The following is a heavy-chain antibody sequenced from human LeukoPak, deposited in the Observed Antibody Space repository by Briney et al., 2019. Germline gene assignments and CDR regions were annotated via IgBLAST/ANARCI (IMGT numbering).Heavy chain of an antibody. CDR1: GFTFSTYV. V-gene: IGHV3-23*01. Sequence: GGSLRLSSAASGFTFSTYVMSWVRQAPGKGLEWVSAISGSGGSTYYADSVKGRFTISRDNAKNSLYLQMNSLRDEDTAVYFCARERPVGATPFDFWGQGTLVTVSS. D-gene: IGHD1-26*01. CDR2: ISGSGGST. CDR3: ARERPVGATPFDF. J-gene: IGHJ4*02.